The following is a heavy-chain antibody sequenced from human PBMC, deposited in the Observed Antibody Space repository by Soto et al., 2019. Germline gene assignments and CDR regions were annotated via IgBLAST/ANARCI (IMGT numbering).Heavy chain of an antibody. D-gene: IGHD1-26*01. CDR1: GFTFSKFV. CDR2: ISNDGRKK. V-gene: IGHV3-30*18. J-gene: IGHJ4*02. CDR3: AKDISSYSGGYTYYFDY. Sequence: QVQLVEFGGGAVQPGRSLRLSCAASGFTFSKFVMHWVRQAPGKGLEWVAVISNDGRKKYYADSVTGRFTISRENSNNTLSLQMNSLRLEDTAVYYCAKDISSYSGGYTYYFDYWGQGTLVTVSS.